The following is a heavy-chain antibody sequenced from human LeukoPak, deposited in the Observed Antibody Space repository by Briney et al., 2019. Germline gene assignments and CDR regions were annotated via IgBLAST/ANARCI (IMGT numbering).Heavy chain of an antibody. V-gene: IGHV1-69*05. CDR1: GGTFTYYS. Sequence: GASVKVSCKASGGTFTYYSITWVRQAPGQGLEWMGGIIPMFGTTNYAQKFQGRVTMTTDTSTSTAYMELRSLRSDDTAVYYCARVGEYSSSWYVPSGVFDYWGQGTLVTVSS. J-gene: IGHJ4*02. D-gene: IGHD6-13*01. CDR2: IIPMFGTT. CDR3: ARVGEYSSSWYVPSGVFDY.